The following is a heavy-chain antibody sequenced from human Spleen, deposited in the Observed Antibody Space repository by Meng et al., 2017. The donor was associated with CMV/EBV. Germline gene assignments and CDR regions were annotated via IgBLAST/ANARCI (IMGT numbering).Heavy chain of an antibody. V-gene: IGHV1-2*02. J-gene: IGHJ6*02. Sequence: ASVKVSCKASGYTFTDYYIHWVRQAPGQGLEWMGWINPNSGGTNYAQKFQGRVTMTSDTSISTAYMELSRLRSDDTAVYYCARDGGLEWLLRGFGYYYYGMDVWGQGTTVTVSS. CDR1: GYTFTDYY. D-gene: IGHD3-3*01. CDR3: ARDGGLEWLLRGFGYYYYGMDV. CDR2: INPNSGGT.